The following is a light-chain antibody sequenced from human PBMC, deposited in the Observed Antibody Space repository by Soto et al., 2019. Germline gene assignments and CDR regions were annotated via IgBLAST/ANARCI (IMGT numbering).Light chain of an antibody. CDR1: QDISNY. J-gene: IGKJ4*01. CDR3: QQFDNLPLT. CDR2: DAS. Sequence: DIPMTQSPSSLSASVGDRVTITCQASQDISNYLNWYQQKPGKAPKILIYDASVLEAGVASRFSGGGSGTHVNLTISSLQAEDVATYYCQQFDNLPLTFGGGTKVEIK. V-gene: IGKV1-33*01.